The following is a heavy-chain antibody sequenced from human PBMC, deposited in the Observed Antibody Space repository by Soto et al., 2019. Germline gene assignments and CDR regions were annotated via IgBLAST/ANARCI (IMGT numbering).Heavy chain of an antibody. CDR3: ATPVSSGYQAFEV. J-gene: IGHJ3*01. CDR2: IYSSGST. CDR1: GGSIISSSYY. V-gene: IGHV4-39*01. D-gene: IGHD3-22*01. Sequence: ETLSLTCTVSGGSIISSSYYWGWIRQPPGKGLEWIGSIYSSGSTYYNPSLKSRVTISVDTSKNQFSLKLSSVTAADTAVHYCATPVSSGYQAFEVWGQGTMVTVSS.